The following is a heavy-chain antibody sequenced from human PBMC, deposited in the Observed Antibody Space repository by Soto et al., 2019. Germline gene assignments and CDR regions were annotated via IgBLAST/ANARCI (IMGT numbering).Heavy chain of an antibody. D-gene: IGHD1-20*01. CDR1: GYTLTELS. J-gene: IGHJ3*02. CDR2: FDPEDGET. Sequence: ASVKVSCKVSGYTLTELSMHWVRQAPGKGLEWMGGFDPEDGETIYAQKFQGRVTMTEDTSTDTAYMELSSLRSEDTAVYYCAAITGTRPLKNAFDIWGQGTMVTVSS. CDR3: AAITGTRPLKNAFDI. V-gene: IGHV1-24*01.